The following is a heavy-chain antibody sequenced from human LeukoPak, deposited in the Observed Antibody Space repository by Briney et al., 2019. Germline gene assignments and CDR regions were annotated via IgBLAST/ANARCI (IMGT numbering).Heavy chain of an antibody. CDR2: ISYDGSNK. CDR1: GFTFSSYA. J-gene: IGHJ4*02. CDR3: ARGRRLDYGSGSYGY. D-gene: IGHD3-10*01. Sequence: QTGGSLRLSCAASGFTFSSYAMHWVRQAPGKGLEWVAVISYDGSNKYYADSVKGRFTISRDNSKNTLYLQMNSLRAEDTAVYYCARGRRLDYGSGSYGYWGQGTLVTVSS. V-gene: IGHV3-30*04.